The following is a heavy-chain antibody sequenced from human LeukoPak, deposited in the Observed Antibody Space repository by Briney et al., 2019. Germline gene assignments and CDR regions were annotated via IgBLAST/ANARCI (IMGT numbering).Heavy chain of an antibody. Sequence: SETLSLTCTVPGGSISSSRYYWGWIRQPPGKGLEWFGSIYYSGSTYYNPSLKSRVTISVDTSKNQFSLKLSSVTAADTAVYYCARVGSDNWFDPWGQGTLVTVSS. CDR3: ARVGSDNWFDP. J-gene: IGHJ5*02. V-gene: IGHV4-39*07. CDR2: IYYSGST. D-gene: IGHD3-10*01. CDR1: GGSISSSRYY.